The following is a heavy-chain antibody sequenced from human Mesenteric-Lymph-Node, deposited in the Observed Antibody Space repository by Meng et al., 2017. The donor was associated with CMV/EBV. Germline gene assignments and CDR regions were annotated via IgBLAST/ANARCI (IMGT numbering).Heavy chain of an antibody. V-gene: IGHV1-2*02. CDR1: GYTFTGYY. Sequence: ASVKVSCKASGYTFTGYYMHWVRQAPGQGLEWMGWINPNSGGTNYAQKFQGRVTMTRDTSISTAYMELRSLRSDDTAVYYCAREPRSYSNDWPPFDPWGQGTLVTVPQ. D-gene: IGHD6-19*01. CDR3: AREPRSYSNDWPPFDP. J-gene: IGHJ5*02. CDR2: INPNSGGT.